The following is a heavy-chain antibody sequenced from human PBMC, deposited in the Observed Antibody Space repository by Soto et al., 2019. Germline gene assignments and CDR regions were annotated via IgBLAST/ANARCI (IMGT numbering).Heavy chain of an antibody. Sequence: ITLKESGPTLVKPTQTLTLTCTFSGFSLNTGGVGVGLVRQPRGKAMERLALIYWDADERSRPSLRSRLNTTXDXXXNXXVLTMTNMDPEDTATYYCVRNWRYYGGDYDYGMDAWGQGTTVTVSS. CDR3: VRNWRYYGGDYDYGMDA. V-gene: IGHV2-5*02. CDR1: GFSLNTGGVG. D-gene: IGHD3-10*01. CDR2: IYWDADE. J-gene: IGHJ6*02.